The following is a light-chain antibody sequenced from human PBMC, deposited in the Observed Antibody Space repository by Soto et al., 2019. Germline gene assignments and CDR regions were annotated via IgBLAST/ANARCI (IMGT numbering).Light chain of an antibody. CDR2: SNN. CDR1: SFNIGSNT. CDR3: ATWDDSLNGFVV. J-gene: IGLJ2*01. V-gene: IGLV1-44*01. Sequence: QSVLTQPPSASGTPGQRVTISCSGSSFNIGSNTVNWYQQLPGTAPKLLIYSNNQRPSGVPDRFSGSKSGTSASLAISGLQSEDEADYYCATWDDSLNGFVVFGGGTKLTV.